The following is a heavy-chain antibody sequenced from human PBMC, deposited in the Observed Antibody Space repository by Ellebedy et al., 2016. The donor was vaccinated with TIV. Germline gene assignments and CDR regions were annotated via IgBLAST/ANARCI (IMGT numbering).Heavy chain of an antibody. D-gene: IGHD2-21*02. CDR3: AKADCDGDCYIVDF. Sequence: GGSLRLXXAAPGFHFAQYPMPWVPQAPGKGLEWVSGLRAKGAIIDYANTVKGRFTISRDNARNSLYLQMNRVRLEDTAFYYCAKADCDGDCYIVDFWGQGTLVTVSS. V-gene: IGHV3-9*01. J-gene: IGHJ4*02. CDR2: LRAKGAII. CDR1: GFHFAQYP.